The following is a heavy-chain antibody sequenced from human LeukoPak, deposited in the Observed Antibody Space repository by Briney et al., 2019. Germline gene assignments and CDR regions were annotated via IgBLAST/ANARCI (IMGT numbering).Heavy chain of an antibody. J-gene: IGHJ4*02. CDR1: GFTFSSYE. V-gene: IGHV3-48*03. D-gene: IGHD3-22*01. CDR3: ARNRGYGFFDY. Sequence: GGSLRLSCAASGFTFSSYEIHWVRQAPGKGLECVSYIGSGGTVFYADSVKGRFTISRGNAKNSLYLQMNSLRAEDTAVYYCARNRGYGFFDYWGQGTLVTVSS. CDR2: IGSGGTV.